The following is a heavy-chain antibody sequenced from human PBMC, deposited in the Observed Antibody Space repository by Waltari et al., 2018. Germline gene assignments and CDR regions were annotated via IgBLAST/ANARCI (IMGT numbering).Heavy chain of an antibody. J-gene: IGHJ4*02. CDR1: GGSISSGSYY. CDR3: AREEGYYDSSGYPGFDY. D-gene: IGHD3-22*01. CDR2: IYTSGSP. Sequence: QVQLQESGPGLVKPSQTLSLTCTVSGGSISSGSYYWSWIRQPAGKGLEWIGRIYTSGSPNSSPSLRSRVTISVDTSKNQFSLKLSSVTAADTAVYYCAREEGYYDSSGYPGFDYWGQGTLVTVSS. V-gene: IGHV4-61*02.